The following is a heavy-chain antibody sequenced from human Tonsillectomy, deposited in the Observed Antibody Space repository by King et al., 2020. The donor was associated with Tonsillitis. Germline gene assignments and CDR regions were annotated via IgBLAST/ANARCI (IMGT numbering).Heavy chain of an antibody. CDR3: AKELVTGGSLGIDI. CDR2: IRWYSGSI. J-gene: IGHJ3*02. Sequence: VQLVESGGGLVQPGRSLRLSCAASGFTFDDYAMHWVREATGKGLEWVSCIRWYSGSIVYADSVMDRFTISIDNDKNSLYVQMNSLRAEDTALYYCAKELVTGGSLGIDIWGQGTMVTVSS. CDR1: GFTFDDYA. D-gene: IGHD7-27*01. V-gene: IGHV3-9*01.